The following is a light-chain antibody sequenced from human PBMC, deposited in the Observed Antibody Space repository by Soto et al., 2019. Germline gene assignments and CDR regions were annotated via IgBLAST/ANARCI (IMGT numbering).Light chain of an antibody. CDR3: QSYDNSLSAL. CDR2: GNS. Sequence: QSVLTQPPSVSGAPGQRVTISCTGSSSNIGAGYDVHWYQQLPGTAPKLLIYGNSNRPSGVPDRFSGSKSGTSASLAITGLHAADGAAYYRQSYDNSLSALFGGETKRTVL. J-gene: IGLJ2*01. CDR1: SSNIGAGYD. V-gene: IGLV1-40*01.